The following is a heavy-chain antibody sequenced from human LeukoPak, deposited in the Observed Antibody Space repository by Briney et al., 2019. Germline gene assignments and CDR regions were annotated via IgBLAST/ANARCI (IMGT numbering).Heavy chain of an antibody. Sequence: SETLSLTCTVSGGSISSSSYYWGWIRQPPGKGLEWIGRIYYSGSTYYNPSLKSRVTISVDTSKNQFSLKLSSVTAADTAVYYCARLLKSAFDIWGQGTMVTVSS. CDR3: ARLLKSAFDI. CDR1: GGSISSSSYY. J-gene: IGHJ3*02. V-gene: IGHV4-39*01. CDR2: IYYSGST.